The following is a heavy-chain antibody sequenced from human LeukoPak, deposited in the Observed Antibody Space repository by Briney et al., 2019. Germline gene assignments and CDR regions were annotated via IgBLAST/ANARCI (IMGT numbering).Heavy chain of an antibody. Sequence: GGSLRLSCAVSGFTFNSYAMHWVRQAPGKGLEWVAVISYDGSNKYYADSVKGRFTISRDNSKNTLYLQMNSLRVEDTAVYHCARPKEAGTLDYWGQGTLVTVSS. D-gene: IGHD6-19*01. CDR2: ISYDGSNK. J-gene: IGHJ4*02. CDR1: GFTFNSYA. CDR3: ARPKEAGTLDY. V-gene: IGHV3-30*04.